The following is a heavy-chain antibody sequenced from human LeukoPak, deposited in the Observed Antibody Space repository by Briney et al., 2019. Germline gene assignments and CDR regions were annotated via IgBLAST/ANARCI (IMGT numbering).Heavy chain of an antibody. D-gene: IGHD1-26*01. CDR2: VHWNGGTT. J-gene: IGHJ5*02. V-gene: IGHV3-20*04. CDR3: ARNSGSHFSTWFDP. CDR1: GFNFDDFG. Sequence: PAGSLTLSCAASGFNFDDFGMGWVRQAPGKGLEWVSGVHWNGGTTGYADSVKGGFTIFRDNAKNSLYLQMNSLRAEDTALYYCARNSGSHFSTWFDPWGQGTMVTVSS.